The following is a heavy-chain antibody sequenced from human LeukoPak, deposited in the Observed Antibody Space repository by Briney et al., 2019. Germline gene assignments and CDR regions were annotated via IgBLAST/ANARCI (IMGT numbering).Heavy chain of an antibody. CDR1: GYTFTSYD. V-gene: IGHV1-8*02. CDR2: MNPNSGNT. D-gene: IGHD3-10*02. CDR3: ARANLFGPYEAFDI. J-gene: IGHJ3*02. Sequence: ASGKVSCKASGYTFTSYDINWVRQATGQGLEWMGWMNPNSGNTGYAQKFQGRVTMTRDTSISTAYMELSRLRSDDTAVYYCARANLFGPYEAFDIWGQGIMVTVSS.